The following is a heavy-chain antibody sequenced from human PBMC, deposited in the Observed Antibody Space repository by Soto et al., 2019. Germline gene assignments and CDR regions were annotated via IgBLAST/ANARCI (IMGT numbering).Heavy chain of an antibody. CDR1: GGSISSSTYY. D-gene: IGHD1-26*01. V-gene: IGHV4-39*01. Sequence: QLQLQESGPGLVKPSETLSLTCTVSGGSISSSTYYWGWVRQPPGKGLEWIASIYDGGSSHYHPSLQSRATISADTSKNQFSLKMSSMTAADTAVYYFAINSSGSRHPGFDYWGQGTLVSVSS. J-gene: IGHJ4*02. CDR2: IYDGGSS. CDR3: AINSSGSRHPGFDY.